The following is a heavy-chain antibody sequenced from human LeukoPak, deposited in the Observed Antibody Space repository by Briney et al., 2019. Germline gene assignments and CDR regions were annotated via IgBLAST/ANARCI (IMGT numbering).Heavy chain of an antibody. D-gene: IGHD2-8*01. CDR3: ARVPNWRYYLDY. J-gene: IGHJ4*02. Sequence: ASVKVSCTASGYTLSSYDMHWVRQAPGQGLEWMAIINPSASSTDYARKFQGRVTVTRDTSTSTVYMELSSLTSEDTAVYYCARVPNWRYYLDYWGQGTLVTVSS. CDR2: INPSASST. V-gene: IGHV1-46*01. CDR1: GYTLSSYD.